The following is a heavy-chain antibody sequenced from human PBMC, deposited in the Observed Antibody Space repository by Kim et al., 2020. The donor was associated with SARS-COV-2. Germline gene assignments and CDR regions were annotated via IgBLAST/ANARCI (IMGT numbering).Heavy chain of an antibody. CDR2: IYYSGST. V-gene: IGHV4-59*01. CDR1: GGSISSYY. J-gene: IGHJ4*02. CDR3: ARAHDYGDVDLGY. Sequence: SETLSLTCTVSGGSISSYYWSWIRQPPGKGLEWIGYIYYSGSTNYNPSLKSRVTISVDTSKNQFSLKLSSVTAADTAVYYCARAHDYGDVDLGYWGQGTLVTVSS. D-gene: IGHD4-17*01.